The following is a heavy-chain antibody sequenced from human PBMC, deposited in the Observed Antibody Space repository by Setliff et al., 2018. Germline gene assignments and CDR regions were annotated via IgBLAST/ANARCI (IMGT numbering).Heavy chain of an antibody. Sequence: KPSETLSLTCTVSGGSISGYYWNWIRQPAGKGLEWIGRIYTSGSTNYNPSLKSRVTMSVDTSKNQFSLKLSSVTAADTAVYYCARDRGIAARLFDYWGQGTLVTVSS. D-gene: IGHD6-6*01. V-gene: IGHV4-4*07. CDR3: ARDRGIAARLFDY. CDR2: IYTSGST. CDR1: GGSISGYY. J-gene: IGHJ4*02.